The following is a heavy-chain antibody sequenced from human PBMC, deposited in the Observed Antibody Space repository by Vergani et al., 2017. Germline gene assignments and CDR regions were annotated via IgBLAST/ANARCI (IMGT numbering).Heavy chain of an antibody. CDR2: IKQDGSEK. V-gene: IGHV3-7*01. Sequence: EVQLVESGGGLVQPGGSLRLSCAASGFTFSSYWMSWVRQAPGKGLEWVANIKQDGSEKYHVDSVKGRFTISRDNAKNSLYLQMNSLRAEDTAVYYCSRTVGYCSSTICYISAAAFDIWGQGTMVTVSS. J-gene: IGHJ3*02. CDR1: GFTFSSYW. D-gene: IGHD2-2*02. CDR3: SRTVGYCSSTICYISAAAFDI.